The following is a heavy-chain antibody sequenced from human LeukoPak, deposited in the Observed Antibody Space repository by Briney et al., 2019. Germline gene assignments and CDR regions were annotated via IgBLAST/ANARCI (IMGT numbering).Heavy chain of an antibody. D-gene: IGHD6-19*01. CDR3: ARVVLPYSSGFTLGY. V-gene: IGHV1-2*06. CDR1: GYTFTGYY. CDR2: INPNSGGT. J-gene: IGHJ4*02. Sequence: ASVKVSCKASGYTFTGYYMHWVRQAPGQGLEWMGRINPNSGGTNYAQKFQGRVTMTRDTSISTAYMELSRLRSDDTAVYYRARVVLPYSSGFTLGYWGQGTLVTVSS.